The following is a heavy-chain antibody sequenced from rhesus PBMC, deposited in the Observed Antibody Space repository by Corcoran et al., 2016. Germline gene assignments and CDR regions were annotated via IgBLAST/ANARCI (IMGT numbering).Heavy chain of an antibody. CDR3: TRFDH. CDR1: GFTFSSLG. CDR2: ITYDGSQK. V-gene: IGHV3-54*02. J-gene: IGHJ4*01. Sequence: EVQLVEPGGGSVLPGGSLRVSCAPSGFTFSSLGIHWVRQAPRKGLDRERNITYDGSQKYYADSEKDRFTISRDKSKNMLYLEMKNQRVEETAVYYCTRFDHWGRGVQVTVSS.